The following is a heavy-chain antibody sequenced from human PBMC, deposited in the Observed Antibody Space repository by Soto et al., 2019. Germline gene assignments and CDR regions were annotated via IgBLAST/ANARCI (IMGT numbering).Heavy chain of an antibody. CDR3: ARNANTVADNFDL. CDR1: GYTFTIYW. Sequence: SLKISCQVSGYTFTIYWIGWVRQMPGKGLEWMGIIYPSDSDTRYSPSFQGQVTISADQSINTAYLQWDSLKASDTAIYYCARNANTVADNFDLWGQGTPVTVSS. D-gene: IGHD4-17*01. J-gene: IGHJ4*02. V-gene: IGHV5-51*01. CDR2: IYPSDSDT.